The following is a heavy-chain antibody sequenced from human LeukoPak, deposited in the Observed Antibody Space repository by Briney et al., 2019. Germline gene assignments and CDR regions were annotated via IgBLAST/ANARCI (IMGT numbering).Heavy chain of an antibody. CDR2: IYYSGST. D-gene: IGHD3-3*01. J-gene: IGHJ3*02. Sequence: PSETLSLTCTVSGGSISSSSYYWGWLRQPPGKGLEWIGSIYYSGSTYYNPSLKSRVTIFVDTSKNQFSLKLSSVTAADTAVYYCARLPQDYDFWSGYYRNNFDIWGQGTMVTVSS. CDR3: ARLPQDYDFWSGYYRNNFDI. V-gene: IGHV4-39*01. CDR1: GGSISSSSYY.